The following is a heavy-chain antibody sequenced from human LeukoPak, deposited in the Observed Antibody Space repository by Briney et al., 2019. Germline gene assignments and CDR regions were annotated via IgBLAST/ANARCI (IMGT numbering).Heavy chain of an antibody. Sequence: PSETLSLTCTVSGGSISSYYWSWIRQPAGKGLEWIGRIYTSGSTNYNPSLKSRVTMSVDTSKNQFSLKLSSVTAADTAVYYCPSGSIRGVVDYWGQGTLVTVSS. CDR3: PSGSIRGVVDY. V-gene: IGHV4-4*07. J-gene: IGHJ4*02. CDR2: IYTSGST. D-gene: IGHD3-10*01. CDR1: GGSISSYY.